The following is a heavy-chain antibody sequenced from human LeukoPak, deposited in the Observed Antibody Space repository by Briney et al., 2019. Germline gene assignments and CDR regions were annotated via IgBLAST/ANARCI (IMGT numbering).Heavy chain of an antibody. D-gene: IGHD3-3*01. V-gene: IGHV3-43*01. CDR1: GFTFDEYT. CDR3: AKDRGTVFGVVVDASDF. J-gene: IGHJ3*01. CDR2: VNWDGDTT. Sequence: PGGSLRLSCAASGFTFDEYTMRWVRQRPGKGLEWVSLVNWDGDTTEYADSVKGRFTISRDNSKKSLYLQMNSLRSEDTALYYCAKDRGTVFGVVVDASDFWGQGTMVTVSS.